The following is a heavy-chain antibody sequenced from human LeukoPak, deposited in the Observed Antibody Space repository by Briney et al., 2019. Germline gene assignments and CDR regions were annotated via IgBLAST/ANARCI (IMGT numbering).Heavy chain of an antibody. Sequence: GGSLRLSCAASGFTFSSYAMSWVRQAPGKGLEWVSGINGRGETTVYAASVEGRFTISRDNSKNTLYLQLNSLRVEDTAVYFCAKDQGSGHGSYTWGTFDYWGLGSLVTVFS. V-gene: IGHV3-23*01. CDR1: GFTFSSYA. CDR3: AKDQGSGHGSYTWGTFDY. J-gene: IGHJ4*01. CDR2: INGRGETT. D-gene: IGHD3-3*01.